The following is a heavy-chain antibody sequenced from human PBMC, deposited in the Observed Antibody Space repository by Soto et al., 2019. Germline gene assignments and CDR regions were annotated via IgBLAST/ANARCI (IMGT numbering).Heavy chain of an antibody. CDR1: GYTFTGYC. Sequence: QVPLVQSGAEVKKPGASVRVSCKASGYTFTGYCIHWVRQAPGQGLEWMGWINPNSGVTNYAQKFQGRVTMTGDTSISTAYMELSRLRSDDTAVYYCAREGSSSSKYFQHWGQGTLVTVSS. J-gene: IGHJ1*01. D-gene: IGHD6-6*01. V-gene: IGHV1-2*02. CDR3: AREGSSSSKYFQH. CDR2: INPNSGVT.